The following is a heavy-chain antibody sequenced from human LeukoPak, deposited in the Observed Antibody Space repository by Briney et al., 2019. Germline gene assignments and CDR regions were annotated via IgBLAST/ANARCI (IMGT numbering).Heavy chain of an antibody. Sequence: GGSLRLSCAASGFTFSSSWMTWVRQAPGKGLEWVANIKQDGREKYYVDSVKGRFTISRDNAKNSLYLQMNSLRAEDTAVYYCARDTGSSSNSGAFDIWGQGTMVTVSS. CDR1: GFTFSSSW. D-gene: IGHD6-13*01. V-gene: IGHV3-7*01. J-gene: IGHJ3*02. CDR3: ARDTGSSSNSGAFDI. CDR2: IKQDGREK.